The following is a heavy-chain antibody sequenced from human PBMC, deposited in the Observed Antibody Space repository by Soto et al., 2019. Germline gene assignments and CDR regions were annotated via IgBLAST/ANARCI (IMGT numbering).Heavy chain of an antibody. CDR2: ISNDGTNK. D-gene: IGHD5-12*01. V-gene: IGHV3-30*18. J-gene: IGHJ4*02. Sequence: GGSLRLSCAASGFTFNIFGMHWVRQAPGKGLEWVALISNDGTNKYYADSVRGRFTTSRDSSKNTVFLQMDSLRADDTAVYYCAKGSTRWLESLLHYWGQGTLVTVSS. CDR1: GFTFNIFG. CDR3: AKGSTRWLESLLHY.